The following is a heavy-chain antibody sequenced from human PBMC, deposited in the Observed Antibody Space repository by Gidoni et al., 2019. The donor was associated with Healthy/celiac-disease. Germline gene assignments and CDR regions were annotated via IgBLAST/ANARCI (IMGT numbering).Heavy chain of an antibody. CDR1: GFTFSSYG. V-gene: IGHV3-33*01. Sequence: QVQLVESGGGVVQPGRSMSLSCAASGFTFSSYGIHWVRQAPGKGLALVAVIWSDGSNKYYADSVKGRFTISRDNSKNTLYLQMNSLRAEDTAVYYCARTKQPYDSSGSFDYWGQGTLVTVSS. CDR2: IWSDGSNK. D-gene: IGHD3-22*01. CDR3: ARTKQPYDSSGSFDY. J-gene: IGHJ4*02.